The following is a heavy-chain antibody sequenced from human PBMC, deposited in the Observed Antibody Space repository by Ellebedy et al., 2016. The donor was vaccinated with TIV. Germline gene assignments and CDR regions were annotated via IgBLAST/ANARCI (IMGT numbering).Heavy chain of an antibody. V-gene: IGHV4-38-2*02. Sequence: SETLSLTXTVSGYSISSGYYWGWIRQPPGKGLEWIGCIYHFGNTFYNPSLQSRLTISGDTSKNQFSLKLRSVTAADTAVYYCARYCNGGNCYAGTFDSWGQGTLITVSS. CDR1: GYSISSGYY. D-gene: IGHD2-15*01. J-gene: IGHJ4*02. CDR2: IYHFGNT. CDR3: ARYCNGGNCYAGTFDS.